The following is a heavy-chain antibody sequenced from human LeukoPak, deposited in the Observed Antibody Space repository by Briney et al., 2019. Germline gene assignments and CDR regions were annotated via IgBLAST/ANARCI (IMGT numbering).Heavy chain of an antibody. D-gene: IGHD3-10*01. CDR1: GYSITSGYY. Sequence: SETLSLTCAVSGYSITSGYYWSWIRQPPGKGLEWIGSIYHSGSTYYNPSLKSRVTISVDTSKNQFSLKLSSVTAADTAVYYCARDRDYGSGSYYDYWGQGTLVTVSS. J-gene: IGHJ4*02. CDR3: ARDRDYGSGSYYDY. V-gene: IGHV4-38-2*02. CDR2: IYHSGST.